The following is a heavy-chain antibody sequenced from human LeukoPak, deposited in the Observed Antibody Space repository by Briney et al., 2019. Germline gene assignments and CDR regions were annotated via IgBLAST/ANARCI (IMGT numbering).Heavy chain of an antibody. Sequence: GSLRLSCAASGFTFSSYAMSWVRQAPGKGLEWVSTISDDGGYTYYADSVKGRFTISRNNSKNTLFLQMHSLRVEDTATYYCARRGSSGCFDFWGQGTLVTVSS. CDR2: ISDDGGYT. D-gene: IGHD6-19*01. V-gene: IGHV3-23*01. CDR1: GFTFSSYA. J-gene: IGHJ4*02. CDR3: ARRGSSGCFDF.